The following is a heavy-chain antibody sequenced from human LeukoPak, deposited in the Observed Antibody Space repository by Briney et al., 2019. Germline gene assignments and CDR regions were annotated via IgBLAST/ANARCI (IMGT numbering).Heavy chain of an antibody. CDR2: INPNSGGT. D-gene: IGHD4-17*01. CDR1: GYTFTFCY. V-gene: IGHV1-2*02. J-gene: IGHJ6*01. CDR3: ARGVGDYGGFDYNYY. Sequence: ASVKVTFKASGYTFTFCYKPLKRDAPGQGLEWMGWINPNSGGTNYAQKFQGRVTMTRDTPISTSYMELSRLRSDDTAVYYCARGVGDYGGFDYNYY.